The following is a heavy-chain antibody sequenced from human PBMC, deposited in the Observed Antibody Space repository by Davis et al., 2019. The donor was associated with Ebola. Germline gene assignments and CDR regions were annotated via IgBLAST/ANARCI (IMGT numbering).Heavy chain of an antibody. CDR1: GGTFSSYD. V-gene: IGHV1-8*02. CDR2: MNPNSGNT. D-gene: IGHD3-3*01. Sequence: AASVKVSCKASGGTFSSYDINWVRQATGQGLEWMGWMNPNSGNTGYAQKFQGRVTMTRNNSISTAYMELSSLRSDDTAVYYCARGYDFWRGYPYYYGMDVWGQGTTVTVSS. CDR3: ARGYDFWRGYPYYYGMDV. J-gene: IGHJ6*02.